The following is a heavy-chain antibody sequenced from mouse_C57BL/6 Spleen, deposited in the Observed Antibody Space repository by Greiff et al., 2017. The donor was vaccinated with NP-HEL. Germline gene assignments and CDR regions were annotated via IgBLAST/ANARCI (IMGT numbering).Heavy chain of an antibody. V-gene: IGHV1-55*01. CDR2: IYPGSGST. J-gene: IGHJ1*03. D-gene: IGHD2-3*01. Sequence: QVQLQQPGAELVKPGASVKMSCKASGYTFTSYWITWVKQRPGQGLEWIGDIYPGSGSTNYNEKFKSKATLTVDTSSSTAYMQLSSLTSEDSAVYYCARCDGYYGYFDVWGTGTTVTVSS. CDR1: GYTFTSYW. CDR3: ARCDGYYGYFDV.